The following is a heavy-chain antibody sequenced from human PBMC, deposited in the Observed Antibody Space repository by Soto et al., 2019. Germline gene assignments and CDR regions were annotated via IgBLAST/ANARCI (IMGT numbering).Heavy chain of an antibody. CDR3: ARESEDLTSNFDY. J-gene: IGHJ4*02. CDR1: GFTFTRYS. Sequence: SGGSLRLSCAASGFTFTRYSMNWVRQAPGRGLEWVSSISSTTNYIYYGDSMKGRFTISRDNAKNSLYLEMNSLRAEDTAVYYCARESEDLTSNFDYWGQGTLVTVSS. CDR2: ISSTTNYI. V-gene: IGHV3-21*06.